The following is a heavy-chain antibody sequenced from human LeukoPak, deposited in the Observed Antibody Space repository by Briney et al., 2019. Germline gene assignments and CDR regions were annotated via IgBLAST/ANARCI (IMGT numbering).Heavy chain of an antibody. D-gene: IGHD3-3*01. CDR3: AKARWYDFWSGLFDY. V-gene: IGHV3-23*01. CDR2: ISGSGGST. CDR1: GFTFSSYA. J-gene: IGHJ4*02. Sequence: GGSLRLSCAASGFTFSSYAMSWVRQAPGKGLEWVSAISGSGGSTYYADSVKGRFTISRDNSKNTLYLQVNSLRAEDTAVYYCAKARWYDFWSGLFDYWGQGTLVTVSS.